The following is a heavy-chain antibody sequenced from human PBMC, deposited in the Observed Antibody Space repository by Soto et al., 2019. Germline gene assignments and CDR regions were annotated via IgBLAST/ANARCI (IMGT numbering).Heavy chain of an antibody. V-gene: IGHV3-33*04. CDR3: VRDDYSPYKGLDL. CDR2: IVKDGSNQ. Sequence: QVQLVESGGDVVQPGRSLRLSCAASGFTFNKYGMHWVRQAPGKGLEWLAVIVKDGSNQKYGDSAKGRFTISRDNSKNTLYLPINSLRVEDTAVYYCVRDDYSPYKGLDLWGQGTMVTVSS. CDR1: GFTFNKYG. J-gene: IGHJ3*01. D-gene: IGHD1-26*01.